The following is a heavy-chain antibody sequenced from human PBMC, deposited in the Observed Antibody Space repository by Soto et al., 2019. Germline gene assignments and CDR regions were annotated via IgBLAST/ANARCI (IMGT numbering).Heavy chain of an antibody. D-gene: IGHD2-8*01. J-gene: IGHJ4*02. CDR3: ARRYCTNGVCPFDS. CDR2: ISSGGSGI. V-gene: IGHV3-21*01. CDR1: GFTFSSNS. Sequence: GGSLRLSCAASGFTFSSNSMSWVRQAPGKGLEWVSSISSGGSGIYYADSLKGRFTISRDNAKNSLYLQMNSLRAEDTAVYYCARRYCTNGVCPFDSWGQGTLVTVSS.